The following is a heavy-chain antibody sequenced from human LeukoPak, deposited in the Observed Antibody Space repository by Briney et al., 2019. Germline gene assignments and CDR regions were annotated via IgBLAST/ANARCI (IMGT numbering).Heavy chain of an antibody. CDR1: GYTFTSYG. CDR2: ISAYNGNT. J-gene: IGHJ4*02. CDR3: ARDYYDSSGYYYVFAY. Sequence: GASVKVSCKASGYTFTSYGISWVRQAPGQGLEWMGWISAYNGNTNQAQKLQGRVTMTTDTSTRTAYMELRSLRSDDTAVYYCARDYYDSSGYYYVFAYWGQGTLVTVSS. V-gene: IGHV1-18*01. D-gene: IGHD3-22*01.